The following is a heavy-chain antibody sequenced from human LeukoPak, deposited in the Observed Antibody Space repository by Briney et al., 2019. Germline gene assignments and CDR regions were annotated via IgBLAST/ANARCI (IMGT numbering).Heavy chain of an antibody. CDR1: GFTFSSYA. CDR3: YCAVEDY. V-gene: IGHV3-7*01. D-gene: IGHD2-15*01. CDR2: IKQDGSEK. Sequence: QTGGSLRLSCAASGFTFSSYAMHWVRQAPGKGLEWVANIKQDGSEKNYLGSVKGRFTISRDNTKNSLYLEMNSLRAEDTAVYYCYCAVEDYWGQGTLVTVSS. J-gene: IGHJ4*02.